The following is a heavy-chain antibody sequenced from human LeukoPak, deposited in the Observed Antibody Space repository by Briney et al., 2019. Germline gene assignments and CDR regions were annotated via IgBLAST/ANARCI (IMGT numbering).Heavy chain of an antibody. D-gene: IGHD3-10*01. CDR2: IYYSGST. CDR1: GGSITSYF. Sequence: SETLSLTCTVSGGSITSYFWSWIRQPPGKGLEWIGYIYYSGSTNYNPSLKSRVTISVDTSKNQFSLKLSSVTAADTAIYYCARGGYYGSGNDFRFDPWGQGTLVTVSS. J-gene: IGHJ5*02. CDR3: ARGGYYGSGNDFRFDP. V-gene: IGHV4-59*01.